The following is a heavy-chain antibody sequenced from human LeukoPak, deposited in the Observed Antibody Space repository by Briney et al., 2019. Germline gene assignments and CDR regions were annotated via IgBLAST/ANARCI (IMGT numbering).Heavy chain of an antibody. V-gene: IGHV4-34*01. CDR1: GGSFSGYY. CDR3: AVVPAANSLNDY. D-gene: IGHD2-2*01. Sequence: PSETLSLTCAVYGGSFSGYYWSWIRQPPGKGLEWIGEINHSGSTNYNPSLKSRATISVDTSKNQFSLKLSSVTAADTAVYYCAVVPAANSLNDYWGQGTLVTVSS. J-gene: IGHJ4*02. CDR2: INHSGST.